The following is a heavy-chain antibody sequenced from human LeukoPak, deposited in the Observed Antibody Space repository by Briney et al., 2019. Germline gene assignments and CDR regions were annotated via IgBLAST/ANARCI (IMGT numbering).Heavy chain of an antibody. J-gene: IGHJ4*02. CDR3: ARLIRGYSGYRPYFDY. CDR2: IYYSGST. V-gene: IGHV4-61*05. D-gene: IGHD5-12*01. CDR1: GGSISSSSYY. Sequence: PSETLSLTCTVSGGSISSSSYYWGWILQPPGKGLEWIGYIYYSGSTNYNPSLKSRVTISVDTSKNQFSLKLSSVTAADTAVYYCARLIRGYSGYRPYFDYWGQGTLVTVSS.